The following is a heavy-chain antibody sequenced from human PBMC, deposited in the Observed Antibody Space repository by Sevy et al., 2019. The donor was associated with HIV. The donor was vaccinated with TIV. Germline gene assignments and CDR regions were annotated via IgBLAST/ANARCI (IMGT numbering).Heavy chain of an antibody. V-gene: IGHV1-2*02. CDR1: GYTFTGYY. J-gene: IGHJ4*02. Sequence: ASVKVPCKASGYTFTGYYMHWVRQAPGQGLEWMGWINPNSGGTNYAQKFQGRVTMTRDTSISTAYMELSRLRSDDTAVYYCARAYDFWSGGALDYWGQGTLVTVSS. CDR3: ARAYDFWSGGALDY. D-gene: IGHD3-3*01. CDR2: INPNSGGT.